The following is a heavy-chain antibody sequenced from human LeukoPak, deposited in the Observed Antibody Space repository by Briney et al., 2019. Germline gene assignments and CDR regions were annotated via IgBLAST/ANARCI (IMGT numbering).Heavy chain of an antibody. CDR2: ISYDGSNK. CDR3: AKGTRYDYVGSNGFDI. Sequence: GGSLRLSCAASGFAFNIYAMHWVRQAPGKGLEWVALISYDGSNKYYADSVKGRFSISRDNAKSSLYLQMNSLRAEDMGLYYCAKGTRYDYVGSNGFDIWGQGTTVTVSS. CDR1: GFAFNIYA. J-gene: IGHJ3*02. D-gene: IGHD3-16*01. V-gene: IGHV3-30*04.